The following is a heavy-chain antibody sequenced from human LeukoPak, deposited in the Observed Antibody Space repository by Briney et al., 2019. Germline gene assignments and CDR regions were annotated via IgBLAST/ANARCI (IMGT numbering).Heavy chain of an antibody. D-gene: IGHD4-11*01. CDR1: GYTFTSYY. Sequence: ASVKVSCKASGYTFTSYYMHWVRQAPGQGLEWMGIINPSGGSTSYAQKFQGRVTMTRDTSTSTVYMELSSLRSEDTAVYYCARDRGPWGYSNYEGLDWGQGTLVTVSS. V-gene: IGHV1-46*01. CDR2: INPSGGST. CDR3: ARDRGPWGYSNYEGLD. J-gene: IGHJ4*02.